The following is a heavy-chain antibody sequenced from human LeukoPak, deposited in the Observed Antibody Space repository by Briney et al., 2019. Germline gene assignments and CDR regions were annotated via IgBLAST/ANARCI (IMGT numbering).Heavy chain of an antibody. CDR3: AREWELQNWFDP. D-gene: IGHD1-26*01. J-gene: IGHJ5*02. Sequence: ASVKVSCTASGYTFTSYGISWVRQAPGQGLGWMGWISAYNGNTNYAQKLQGRVTMTTDTSTSTAYMELRSLRSDDTAVYYCAREWELQNWFDPWGQGTLVTVSS. CDR1: GYTFTSYG. CDR2: ISAYNGNT. V-gene: IGHV1-18*01.